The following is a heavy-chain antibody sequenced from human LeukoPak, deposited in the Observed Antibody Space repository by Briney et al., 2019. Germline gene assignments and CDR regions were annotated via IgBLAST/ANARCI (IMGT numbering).Heavy chain of an antibody. Sequence: GGSLRLSCAASGFTFSSYAMSWVRQAPGKRLEWVSGISGSGGSTNYADSVKGRFTISRDNSKNTLYLQMNSLETEDTAVYYCAASLGLLPYYFDYWGQGTLVTVSS. V-gene: IGHV3-23*01. D-gene: IGHD2-15*01. CDR2: ISGSGGST. CDR3: AASLGLLPYYFDY. CDR1: GFTFSSYA. J-gene: IGHJ4*02.